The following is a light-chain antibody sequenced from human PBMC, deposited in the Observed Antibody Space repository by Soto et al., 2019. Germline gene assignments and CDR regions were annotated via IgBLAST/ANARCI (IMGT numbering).Light chain of an antibody. CDR2: EVS. Sequence: QSALTQPPSASGSPVQSVTISCTGTSSDVGGYNYVSWYQQHPGKAPKLMIYEVSKRPSGVPDRFSGSKSGSTASLTVSGLQAEDEADYYCSSYAGSNNYVVFGGGTKLTVL. J-gene: IGLJ2*01. CDR3: SSYAGSNNYVV. V-gene: IGLV2-8*01. CDR1: SSDVGGYNY.